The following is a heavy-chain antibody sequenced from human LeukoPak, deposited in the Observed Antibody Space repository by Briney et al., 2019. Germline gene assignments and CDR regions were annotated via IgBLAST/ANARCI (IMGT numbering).Heavy chain of an antibody. D-gene: IGHD1-26*01. J-gene: IGHJ4*02. CDR2: ISYDGSTK. Sequence: PGGSLRLSCAVSGFTLRSYAMASGRQAPGKGVGWVAVISYDGSTKNSAAPARFTISRANSKNTLYLQMNSLRGEDTAVYYCARAPALEGASKAYFEYWGQGTLVTVSS. CDR3: ARAPALEGASKAYFEY. CDR1: GFTLRSYA. V-gene: IGHV3-30*04.